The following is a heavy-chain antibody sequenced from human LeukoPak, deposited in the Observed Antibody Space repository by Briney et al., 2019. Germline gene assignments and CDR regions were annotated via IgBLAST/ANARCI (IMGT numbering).Heavy chain of an antibody. CDR3: AKDLVGATQEGDAFDI. J-gene: IGHJ3*02. CDR2: ISGSGGST. CDR1: GFTFSSYA. Sequence: GGSLRLSCAASGFTFSSYAMSWVRQAPGKGLEWVSAISGSGGSTYYADSVKGRFTISRDNSKNTLYLQMNSLRAEDTAVYYCAKDLVGATQEGDAFDIWGQGTMVTVSS. V-gene: IGHV3-23*01. D-gene: IGHD1-26*01.